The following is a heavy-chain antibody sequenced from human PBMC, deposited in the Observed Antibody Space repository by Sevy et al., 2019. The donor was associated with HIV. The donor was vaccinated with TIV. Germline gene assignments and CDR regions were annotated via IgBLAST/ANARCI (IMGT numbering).Heavy chain of an antibody. V-gene: IGHV1-18*01. D-gene: IGHD3-10*02. Sequence: ASVKVSCKASSYTFTNFAISWVRQAPGQGLEWMGWSSAYNGHTNYAQKLQGRVTMTTDTSTSTDYMELTSLTSDDTAVYYCARLFSGYMDVWGKGTTVTVSS. J-gene: IGHJ6*03. CDR3: ARLFSGYMDV. CDR2: SSAYNGHT. CDR1: SYTFTNFA.